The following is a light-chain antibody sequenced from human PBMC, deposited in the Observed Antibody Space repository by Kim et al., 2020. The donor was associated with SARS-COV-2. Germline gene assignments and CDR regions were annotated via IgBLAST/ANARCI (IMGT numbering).Light chain of an antibody. CDR2: DVS. Sequence: GQAITISCTGTSSDVGGYNYVSWYQQHPGKAPKLMIYDVSNRPSGVSNRFSGSKSGNTASLTISGLQAEDEADIYCSSYTSSSTRVFGGGTQLTVL. V-gene: IGLV2-14*03. CDR3: SSYTSSSTRV. CDR1: SSDVGGYNY. J-gene: IGLJ3*02.